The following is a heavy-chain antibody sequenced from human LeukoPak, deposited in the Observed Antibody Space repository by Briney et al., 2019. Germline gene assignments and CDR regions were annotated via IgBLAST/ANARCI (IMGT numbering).Heavy chain of an antibody. V-gene: IGHV1-2*02. CDR3: ARDEGSTYNQLDY. CDR1: GYTFDNFY. J-gene: IGHJ4*02. CDR2: INGNDGST. D-gene: IGHD1-14*01. Sequence: GASVKVSCKASGYTFDNFYIHWVRQAPGQGPEWMGWINGNDGSTNYAQKFQGRVTMTRVTAISTVYMDLSGLRPDDTAIYYCARDEGSTYNQLDYWDQGTLVTVSS.